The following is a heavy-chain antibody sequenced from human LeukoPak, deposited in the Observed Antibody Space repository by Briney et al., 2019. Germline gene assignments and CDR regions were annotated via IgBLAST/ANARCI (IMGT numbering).Heavy chain of an antibody. D-gene: IGHD2-21*02. J-gene: IGHJ1*01. CDR2: INPSGGST. CDR3: ARVTTAKAFQH. V-gene: IGHV1-46*01. Sequence: PRASVKVSCKASGYTFTSYYMHWVRQAPGQGLEWMGIINPSGGSTSYAQKFQGRVTMTRDMSTSTVYMELSSLRSEDTAVYYCARVTTAKAFQHWGQGTLVTVSS. CDR1: GYTFTSYY.